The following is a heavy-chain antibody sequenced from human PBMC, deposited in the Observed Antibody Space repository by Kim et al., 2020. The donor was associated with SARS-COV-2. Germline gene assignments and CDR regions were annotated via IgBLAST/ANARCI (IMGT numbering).Heavy chain of an antibody. J-gene: IGHJ4*02. Sequence: GGSLRLSCAASGFTFSSYAMSWVRQAPGKGLEWVSAISGSGGSTYYADSVKGRFTISRDNSKNTLYLQMNSLRAEDTAVYYCAKSRHYYDSSGYLDYWGQGTLVTVSS. V-gene: IGHV3-23*01. CDR3: AKSRHYYDSSGYLDY. D-gene: IGHD3-22*01. CDR2: ISGSGGST. CDR1: GFTFSSYA.